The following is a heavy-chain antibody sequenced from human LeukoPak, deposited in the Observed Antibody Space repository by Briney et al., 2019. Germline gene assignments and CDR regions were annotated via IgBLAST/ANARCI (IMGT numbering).Heavy chain of an antibody. CDR1: GFTFDDYA. J-gene: IGHJ6*02. CDR2: ISGDGGST. CDR3: AKELAYCGGDCSNGMDV. V-gene: IGHV3-43*02. D-gene: IGHD2-21*02. Sequence: GGSLRLSCAGSGFTFDDYAMHWVRQAPGKGLEWVSLISGDGGSTYYADSVKGRFTISRDNSKNSLYLQMNSLRTEDTALYYCAKELAYCGGDCSNGMDVWGQGTTVTVSS.